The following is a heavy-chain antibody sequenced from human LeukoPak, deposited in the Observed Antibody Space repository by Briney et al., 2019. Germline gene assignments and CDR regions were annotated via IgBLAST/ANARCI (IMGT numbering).Heavy chain of an antibody. D-gene: IGHD6-19*01. CDR2: ISSSSSYI. CDR3: ASTIAVAGREAFDI. CDR1: GFTYSSYS. J-gene: IGHJ3*02. Sequence: GGSLRLSCAASGFTYSSYSMNWVRQAPGKGLEWVSSISSSSSYIYYADSVKGRFTISRDNAKNSLYLQMNSLRAEDTAVYYCASTIAVAGREAFDIWGQGTMVTVSS. V-gene: IGHV3-21*01.